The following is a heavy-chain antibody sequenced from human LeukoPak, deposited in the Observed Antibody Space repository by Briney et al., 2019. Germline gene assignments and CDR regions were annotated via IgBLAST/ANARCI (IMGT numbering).Heavy chain of an antibody. CDR1: GYTFTGYY. Sequence: ASVKVSCKASGYTFTGYYMHWVRQAPGQGLEWMGWINPNSGGTNYAQKFQGRVTMTGDTSISTAYMELSRLRSDDTAVYYCARDRRQLAMLFSVRFHYYMDVWGKGTTVTVSS. CDR3: ARDRRQLAMLFSVRFHYYMDV. CDR2: INPNSGGT. V-gene: IGHV1-2*02. D-gene: IGHD6-6*01. J-gene: IGHJ6*03.